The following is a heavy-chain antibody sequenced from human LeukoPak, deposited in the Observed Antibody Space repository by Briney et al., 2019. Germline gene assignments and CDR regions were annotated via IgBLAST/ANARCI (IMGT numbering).Heavy chain of an antibody. CDR1: GYTFTGYY. V-gene: IGHV1-2*02. CDR2: INPNSGGT. J-gene: IGHJ5*02. CDR3: AREGTDIVVVGRWFDP. Sequence: ASVKVSCKASGYTFTGYYMHWVRQAPGQGLEWMGWINPNSGGTNYAQKFRGRVTMTRDTFISTAYMELSRLRSDDTAVYYCAREGTDIVVVGRWFDPWGQGTLVTVSS. D-gene: IGHD2-2*01.